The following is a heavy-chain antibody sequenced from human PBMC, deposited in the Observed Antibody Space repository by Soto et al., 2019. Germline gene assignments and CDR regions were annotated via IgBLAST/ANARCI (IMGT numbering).Heavy chain of an antibody. CDR1: GFTFSSYG. V-gene: IGHV3-30*03. CDR2: ISYDGSNR. J-gene: IGHJ4*02. Sequence: QVQLVESGGGVVQPGGSLRLSCAASGFTFSSYGMHWVRQAPGKGLEWVAVISYDGSNRYYGDSVKGRFTMSRDNSKNTLYLQMNSLRAEDTAVYYCASTWSGYYYFDSWGQGTLVTVSS. D-gene: IGHD3-3*01. CDR3: ASTWSGYYYFDS.